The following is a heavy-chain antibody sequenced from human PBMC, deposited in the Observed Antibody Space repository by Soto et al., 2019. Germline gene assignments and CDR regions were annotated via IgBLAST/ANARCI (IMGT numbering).Heavy chain of an antibody. Sequence: GASVKVSCKASGYTFTSYYMHWVRQAPGQGLEWMGWINPNSGGTNYAQKFQGWVTMTRDTSISTAYMELSRLRSDDTAVYYCARTLSRAVAGSLDFDYWGQGTLVTVSS. D-gene: IGHD6-19*01. CDR1: GYTFTSYY. CDR2: INPNSGGT. J-gene: IGHJ4*02. CDR3: ARTLSRAVAGSLDFDY. V-gene: IGHV1-2*04.